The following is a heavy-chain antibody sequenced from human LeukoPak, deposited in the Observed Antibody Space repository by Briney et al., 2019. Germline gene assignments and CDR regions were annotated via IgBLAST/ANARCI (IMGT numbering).Heavy chain of an antibody. V-gene: IGHV1-46*01. CDR3: ARGGRYYDFWSGYYNDYYYGMDV. D-gene: IGHD3-3*01. CDR2: INPSGGST. J-gene: IGHJ6*02. Sequence: ASVTVSCKASGYTFTSYYMHWVRQAPGQGLEWMGIINPSGGSTSYAQKFQGRVTMTRDTSTSTVYMELSSLRSEDTAVYYCARGGRYYDFWSGYYNDYYYGMDVWGQGTTVTVSS. CDR1: GYTFTSYY.